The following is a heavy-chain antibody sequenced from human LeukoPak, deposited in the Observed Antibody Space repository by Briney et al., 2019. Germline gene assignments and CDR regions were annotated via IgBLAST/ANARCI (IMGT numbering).Heavy chain of an antibody. V-gene: IGHV1-2*02. Sequence: ASVKVSCKASGYTFTGYYMHWVRQAPGQGLEWMGWINPNSGGTNYAQKFQGRVTMTRDTSIASSYMELTRLESDDTAVYYCARGRRILGGPENAGDFFDFWGQGSLVTVSS. D-gene: IGHD3-16*01. CDR2: INPNSGGT. CDR3: ARGRRILGGPENAGDFFDF. J-gene: IGHJ4*01. CDR1: GYTFTGYY.